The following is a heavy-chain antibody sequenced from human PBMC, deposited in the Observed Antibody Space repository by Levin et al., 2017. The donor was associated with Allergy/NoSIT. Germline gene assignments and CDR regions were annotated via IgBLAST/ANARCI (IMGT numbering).Heavy chain of an antibody. CDR2: IIPIFGTA. D-gene: IGHD3-10*01. CDR1: GGTFSSYA. Sequence: ASVKVSCKASGGTFSSYAISWVRQAPGQGLEWMGGIIPIFGTANYAQKFQGRVTITADESTSTAYMELSSLRSEDTAVYYCARPFQGDYYGSGSYPTALLGMDVWGQGTTVTVSS. CDR3: ARPFQGDYYGSGSYPTALLGMDV. J-gene: IGHJ6*02. V-gene: IGHV1-69*13.